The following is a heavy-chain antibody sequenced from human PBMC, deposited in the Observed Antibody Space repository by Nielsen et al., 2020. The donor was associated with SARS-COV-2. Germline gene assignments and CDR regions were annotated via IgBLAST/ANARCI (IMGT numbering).Heavy chain of an antibody. CDR2: ISAYNGNT. V-gene: IGHV1-18*01. D-gene: IGHD6-13*01. CDR3: ARDDLSGGSSWYRNYYYYGMDV. J-gene: IGHJ6*02. Sequence: WVGQAPGQGLEWMGWISAYNGNTNYAQKLQGRVTMTTDTSTSTAYMELRSLRSDDTAAYYCARDDLSGGSSWYRNYYYYGMDVWGQGTTVTVSS.